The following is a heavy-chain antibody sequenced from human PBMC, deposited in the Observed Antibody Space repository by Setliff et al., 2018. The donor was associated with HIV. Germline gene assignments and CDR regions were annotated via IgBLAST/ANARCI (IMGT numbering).Heavy chain of an antibody. CDR1: GYSISPYY. CDR2: ISHRGST. J-gene: IGHJ5*02. Sequence: SETLSLTCTVTGYSISPYYWSWIRQPPGKGLEWIGYISHRGSTDYNPSLKSRVTISADTSKNQFSLKLNSVTAADTAVYYCARRPPKYCSSISCYRDWFDPWGQGTLVTVSS. V-gene: IGHV4-59*12. D-gene: IGHD2-2*01. CDR3: ARRPPKYCSSISCYRDWFDP.